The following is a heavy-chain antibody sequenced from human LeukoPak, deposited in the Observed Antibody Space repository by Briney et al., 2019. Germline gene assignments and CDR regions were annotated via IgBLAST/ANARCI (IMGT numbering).Heavy chain of an antibody. CDR1: GFSFSWNG. J-gene: IGHJ3*02. V-gene: IGHV3-30*02. CDR3: AKDRGYHYDSSGYYRMDAFDI. CDR2: IWNDGNNK. Sequence: GGSLRLSCAASGFSFSWNGMHWVRQAPGKGLEWVAVIWNDGNNKYYADSVKGRFTISRDNSKNTLYLQMNSLRAEDTAVYYCAKDRGYHYDSSGYYRMDAFDIWGQGTMVTVSS. D-gene: IGHD3-22*01.